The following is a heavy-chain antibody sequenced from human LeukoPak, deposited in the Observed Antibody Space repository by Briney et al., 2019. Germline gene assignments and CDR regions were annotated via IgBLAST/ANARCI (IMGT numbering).Heavy chain of an antibody. CDR1: GESLNSYY. CDR2: IYESGTT. V-gene: IGHV4-34*01. D-gene: IGHD2-15*01. Sequence: PETLSLTCAVYGESLNSYYWSWVRQPPGEGLEWIGEIYESGTTEYNPSLKSRVTISMVPSKQQFSLSLSSVTAADTAVYYCARGAWATRLGSRGLGTPVIVSS. J-gene: IGHJ4*02. CDR3: ARGAWATRLGS.